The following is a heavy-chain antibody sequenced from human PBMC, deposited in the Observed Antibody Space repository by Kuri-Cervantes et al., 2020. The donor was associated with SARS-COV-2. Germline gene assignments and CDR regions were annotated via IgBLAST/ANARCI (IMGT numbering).Heavy chain of an antibody. CDR3: ARGAIAAAAFDY. V-gene: IGHV4-61*08. CDR2: IYYSGST. CDR1: GGSISSGGYY. J-gene: IGHJ4*02. Sequence: GSLRLSCTVSGGSISSGGYYWSWIRQPPGKGLEWIGYIYYSGSTNYNPSLKSRVTISVDTSKNQFSLKLSSVTAADTAVYYCARGAIAAAAFDYWGQGTLVTVSS. D-gene: IGHD6-13*01.